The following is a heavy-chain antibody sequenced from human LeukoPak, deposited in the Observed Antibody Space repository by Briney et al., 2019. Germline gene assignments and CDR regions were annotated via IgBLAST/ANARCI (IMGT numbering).Heavy chain of an antibody. CDR2: INPNSGGT. CDR3: ATSFILMSSWYGVDAFDI. Sequence: ASVKVSCKASGYTFTGYYMHWVPQAPGQGLEWMGWINPNSGGTNYAQKFQGRVTMTRDTSISTAYMELSRLRSDDTAVYYCATSFILMSSWYGVDAFDIWGQGIMVTVSS. D-gene: IGHD6-13*01. V-gene: IGHV1-2*02. CDR1: GYTFTGYY. J-gene: IGHJ3*02.